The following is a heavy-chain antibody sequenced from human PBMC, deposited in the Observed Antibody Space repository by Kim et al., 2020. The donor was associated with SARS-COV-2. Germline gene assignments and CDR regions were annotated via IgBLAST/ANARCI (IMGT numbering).Heavy chain of an antibody. J-gene: IGHJ4*02. V-gene: IGHV3-11*04. CDR3: ARGASMVRGADDY. Sequence: YADSVKGRFTISRDNAKNSLYLQMNSLRAGDTAVYYCARGASMVRGADDYWGQGTLVTVSS. D-gene: IGHD3-10*01.